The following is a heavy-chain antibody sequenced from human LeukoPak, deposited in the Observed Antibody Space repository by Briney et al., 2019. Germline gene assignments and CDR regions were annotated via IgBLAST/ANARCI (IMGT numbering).Heavy chain of an antibody. V-gene: IGHV3-21*01. J-gene: IGHJ5*02. CDR3: ARDRGGMGFDP. CDR1: GFTFSSYS. D-gene: IGHD3-10*01. Sequence: GGSLRLSCAASGFTFSSYSMNWVRQAPGKGLEWVSSISSSSSYIYHADSVKGRFTISRDNAKNSLYLQMNSLRAEDTAVYYCARDRGGMGFDPWGQGTLVTVSS. CDR2: ISSSSSYI.